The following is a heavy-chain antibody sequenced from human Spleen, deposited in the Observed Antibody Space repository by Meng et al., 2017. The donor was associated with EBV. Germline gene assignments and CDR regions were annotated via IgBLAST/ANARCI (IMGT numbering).Heavy chain of an antibody. CDR3: ASIDSGDYGYFQH. CDR1: GGTLSSYA. Sequence: GRLGQAGAEGKRPGSTVKAAWKASGGTLSSYAINWVRQASGQGLEWMGGIVPVFDSANYAQNFQDRVTITADESTSTTYMELSSLRSEDTAVYYCASIDSGDYGYFQHWGQGTLVTVSS. J-gene: IGHJ1*01. CDR2: IVPVFDSA. D-gene: IGHD4-17*01. V-gene: IGHV1-69*01.